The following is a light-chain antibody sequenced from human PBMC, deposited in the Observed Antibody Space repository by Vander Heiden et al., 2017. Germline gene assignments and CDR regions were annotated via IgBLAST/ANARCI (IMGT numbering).Light chain of an antibody. Sequence: QSVLTQPPSLSGAPGQRVTISCTGSSSNIGAGRDVHWYQHLPGSAPKVLIYGNTNRPSGVPDQFSGSKSGASASLAITGLQAEDDADYYCQSYDSSPSGLYVFGTGTKVTVL. CDR2: GNT. J-gene: IGLJ1*01. CDR3: QSYDSSPSGLYV. CDR1: SSNIGAGRD. V-gene: IGLV1-40*01.